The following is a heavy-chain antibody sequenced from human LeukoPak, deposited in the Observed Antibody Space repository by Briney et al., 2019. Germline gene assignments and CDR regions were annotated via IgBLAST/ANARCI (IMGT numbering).Heavy chain of an antibody. V-gene: IGHV3-7*01. CDR1: GFTFSSYW. D-gene: IGHD6-19*01. J-gene: IGHJ6*03. CDR2: IKQDGSEK. Sequence: GGSLRLSCAASGFTFSSYWMSWVRQAPGKGLEWVANIKQDGSEKYYVDSVKGRFTISRDNAKNSLYLQMNSLRAEDTAVYYCARGEIAVAGTRENYYYYYMDVWGKGTTVTVSS. CDR3: ARGEIAVAGTRENYYYYYMDV.